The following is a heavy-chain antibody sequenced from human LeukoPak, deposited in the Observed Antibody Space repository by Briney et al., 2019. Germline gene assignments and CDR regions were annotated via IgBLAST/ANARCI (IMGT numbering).Heavy chain of an antibody. Sequence: SETLSLTCTVSGGSISSYYWSWIRQPAGKGLEWIGRIYTSGSTNYNPSLKSRVTMSVDTSKNQFSLKLSSVTAADTAVYYCARGHYDILTGHEYFQHWGQGTLVTVSS. CDR3: ARGHYDILTGHEYFQH. CDR2: IYTSGST. D-gene: IGHD3-9*01. V-gene: IGHV4-4*07. CDR1: GGSISSYY. J-gene: IGHJ1*01.